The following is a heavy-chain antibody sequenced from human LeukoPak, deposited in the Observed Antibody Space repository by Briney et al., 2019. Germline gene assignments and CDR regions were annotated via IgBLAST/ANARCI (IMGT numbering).Heavy chain of an antibody. V-gene: IGHV1-2*02. Sequence: ASVKVSCKASGYTFTGYYMHWVRQAPGQGLEWMGWINPNSGGTNYAQKFQGRVTMTRDTSISTAYMELSRLRSDDTAVYYCARRFVGDYGGCFDYWGQGTLVTVSS. J-gene: IGHJ4*02. D-gene: IGHD4-23*01. CDR1: GYTFTGYY. CDR3: ARRFVGDYGGCFDY. CDR2: INPNSGGT.